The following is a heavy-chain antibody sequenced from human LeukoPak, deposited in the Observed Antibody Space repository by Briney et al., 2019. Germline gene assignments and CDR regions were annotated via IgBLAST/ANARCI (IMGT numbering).Heavy chain of an antibody. CDR3: ARHGMWIDAFDI. CDR2: IYYSGST. CDR1: GGSISSYY. Sequence: PSETLSLTCTVSGGSISSYYWSWIRQPPGKGLEWIGYIYYSGSTNYNPSLKSRVTISVDTSKNQFSLKLSSVTAADTAVYYCARHGMWIDAFDIWGQGTMVTVSS. D-gene: IGHD5-12*01. J-gene: IGHJ3*02. V-gene: IGHV4-59*08.